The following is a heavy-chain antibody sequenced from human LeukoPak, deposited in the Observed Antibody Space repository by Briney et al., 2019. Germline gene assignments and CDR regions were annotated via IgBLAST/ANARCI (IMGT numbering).Heavy chain of an antibody. CDR2: ISCDGSNK. D-gene: IGHD6-6*01. CDR3: AKDRVSYYFDY. V-gene: IGHV3-30*18. CDR1: GFNFSSYD. Sequence: GGSLRLSCAASGFNFSSYDMLWLRRAPGKGLEGVADISCDGSNKYYAVSVKGRFTIYRDNSKNTLYLQMNSLRAEDTVVYYCAKDRVSYYFDYWGQGTLVTVSS. J-gene: IGHJ4*02.